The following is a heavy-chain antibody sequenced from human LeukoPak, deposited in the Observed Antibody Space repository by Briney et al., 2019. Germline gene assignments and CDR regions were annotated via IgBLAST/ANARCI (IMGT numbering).Heavy chain of an antibody. CDR1: GFTFSSYA. CDR2: ISYDGSNK. V-gene: IGHV3-30-3*01. D-gene: IGHD1-26*01. J-gene: IGHJ4*02. CDR3: ARGEHPGIVGATIDY. Sequence: GRSLRLSCAASGFTFSSYAMHWVRQAPGKGLEWVAVISYDGSNKYYADSVKGRFTISRDNSKNTLYLQMNSLRAEDTAVYYCARGEHPGIVGATIDYWGQGTLVTVSS.